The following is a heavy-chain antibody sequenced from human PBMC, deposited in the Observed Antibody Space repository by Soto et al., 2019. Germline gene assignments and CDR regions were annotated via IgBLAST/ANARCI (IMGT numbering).Heavy chain of an antibody. CDR1: GDSVSSNSVA. CDR3: ARSEEDSDYYYYGMDV. D-gene: IGHD2-15*01. V-gene: IGHV6-1*01. Sequence: SQTLSLTCVISGDSVSSNSVAWNWVRQSPSRGLEWLGRTYYRSRWYNDYAVSVRSRIAINPDTSKNHFSLQLNSVTPDDTAAYYCARSEEDSDYYYYGMDVWGQGTTVTVSS. CDR2: TYYRSRWYN. J-gene: IGHJ6*02.